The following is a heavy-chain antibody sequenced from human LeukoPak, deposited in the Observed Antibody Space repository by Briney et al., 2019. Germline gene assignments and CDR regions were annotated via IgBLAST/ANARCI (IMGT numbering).Heavy chain of an antibody. Sequence: GASVKVSCKASGYTFTGYYMHWVRQAPGQGLEWMGWINSNSADTNYAQNFQGRVTMTRDMSISTAYMELSRLRSDDTALYYCARIGISARGTNFHHWGQGTLVTVSS. CDR2: INSNSADT. D-gene: IGHD6-13*01. CDR1: GYTFTGYY. J-gene: IGHJ1*01. CDR3: ARIGISARGTNFHH. V-gene: IGHV1-2*02.